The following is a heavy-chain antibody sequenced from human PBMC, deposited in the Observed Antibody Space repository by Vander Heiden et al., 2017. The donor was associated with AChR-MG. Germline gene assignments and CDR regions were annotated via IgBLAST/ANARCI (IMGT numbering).Heavy chain of an antibody. CDR3: ARTEYYYYYDSSGYRGRWFDP. D-gene: IGHD3-22*01. CDR2: IIPIFGTA. Sequence: QVQLVQSGAEVKKPGSSVKVSCKASGGPFSSYAISWVRQAPGQGLEWMGGIIPIFGTANYAQKFQGRVTITADESTSTAYMELSSLRSEDTAVYYCARTEYYYYYDSSGYRGRWFDPWGQGTLVTVSS. CDR1: GGPFSSYA. V-gene: IGHV1-69*01. J-gene: IGHJ5*02.